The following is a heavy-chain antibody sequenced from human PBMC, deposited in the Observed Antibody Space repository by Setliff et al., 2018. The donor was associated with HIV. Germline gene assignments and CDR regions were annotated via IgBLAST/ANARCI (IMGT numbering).Heavy chain of an antibody. J-gene: IGHJ4*02. CDR3: TRRDVSPLWFGQFDY. CDR2: VYHRGET. Sequence: SETLSLTCTVSGGSIRSDSYYWGWIRQPPGKGLEWIGSVYHRGETYYKPSLKGRVTISIDSSKSQISLNVTSVTAADTAVYYCTRRDVSPLWFGQFDYWGQGILVTVSS. V-gene: IGHV4-39*07. CDR1: GGSIRSDSYY. D-gene: IGHD3-10*01.